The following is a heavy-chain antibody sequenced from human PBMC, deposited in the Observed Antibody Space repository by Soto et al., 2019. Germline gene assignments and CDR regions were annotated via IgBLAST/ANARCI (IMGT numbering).Heavy chain of an antibody. CDR1: GFTFSSNG. CDR2: ISYDGSNK. D-gene: IGHD2-15*01. Sequence: QVQLVESGGGVGQPGRSLRLSCAASGFTFSSNGMHWVRQAPGKGLEWVAVISYDGSNKYYADSVKGRFTISRDNSKNTLYLQMNSLRAEDTAVYYCAGCSGGSCYGYFDYWGQGTLVTVSS. CDR3: AGCSGGSCYGYFDY. J-gene: IGHJ4*02. V-gene: IGHV3-30*03.